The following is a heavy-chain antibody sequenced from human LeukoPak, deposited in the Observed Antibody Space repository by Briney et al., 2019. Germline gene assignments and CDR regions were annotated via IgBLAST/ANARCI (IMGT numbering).Heavy chain of an antibody. Sequence: GESLRLSCVASGFTFSSEWMSWVRQAPGKGLVWVTNINQDGSQKYYEDSVKGRFTVSRDNAKNSLYLHMNGLRADDTAIYYCARDHDGKDCWGQGTLVTVSS. CDR2: INQDGSQK. V-gene: IGHV3-7*01. CDR1: GFTFSSEW. CDR3: ARDHDGKDC. D-gene: IGHD1-1*01. J-gene: IGHJ4*02.